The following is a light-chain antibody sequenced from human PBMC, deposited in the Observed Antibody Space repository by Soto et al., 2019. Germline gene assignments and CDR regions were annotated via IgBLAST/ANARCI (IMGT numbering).Light chain of an antibody. V-gene: IGKV1-39*01. CDR3: QHSYNTPLT. Sequence: IQLTQSPSSLSASVGDRVTITCRASQTIGTYVNWYRQKSGAAPELLIYDASTLQSGVPSRFRGGASGTDFTLTISSLQLDDFATYYCQHSYNTPLTFGQGTKVDI. CDR1: QTIGTY. CDR2: DAS. J-gene: IGKJ1*01.